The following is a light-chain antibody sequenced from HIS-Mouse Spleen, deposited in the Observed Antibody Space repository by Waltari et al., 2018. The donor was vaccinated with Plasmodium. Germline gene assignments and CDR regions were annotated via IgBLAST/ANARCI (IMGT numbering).Light chain of an antibody. CDR2: EDS. V-gene: IGLV3-10*01. Sequence: SYELTQPPSVSVSPGQTARITCSGDALPKKYAYWYQQKSGQAPVPVIYEDSKRPSGIPASFSGSSSGTMATLTISGAQVEDEADYYCYSTDSSGNHRVFGGGTKLTVL. CDR1: ALPKKY. CDR3: YSTDSSGNHRV. J-gene: IGLJ3*02.